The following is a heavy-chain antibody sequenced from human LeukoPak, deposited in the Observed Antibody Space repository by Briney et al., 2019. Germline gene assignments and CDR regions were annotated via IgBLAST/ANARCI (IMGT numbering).Heavy chain of an antibody. CDR1: GFTFSSYE. J-gene: IGHJ4*02. CDR2: ISSSGSTI. Sequence: GGSLRLSCAASGFTFSSYEMNWVRQAPGKVLEWVSYISSSGSTIYYADSVKGRFTISRDNTKNSLYLQMNSLRAEDTAVYYCARGLSEAVDMITFGGVIGYYYFDYWGQGTLVTVSS. V-gene: IGHV3-48*03. CDR3: ARGLSEAVDMITFGGVIGYYYFDY. D-gene: IGHD3-16*02.